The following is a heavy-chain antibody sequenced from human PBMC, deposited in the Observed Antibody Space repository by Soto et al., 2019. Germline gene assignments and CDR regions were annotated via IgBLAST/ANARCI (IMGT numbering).Heavy chain of an antibody. CDR1: GYTFTNYD. D-gene: IGHD1-1*01. V-gene: IGHV1-8*01. J-gene: IGHJ6*02. CDR3: ARVGTGYYFGRDG. Sequence: QVQLVQSGAEVKKPGASVKVSCTASGYTFTNYDIYWVRQATGQGLECVGWMNPNSGNTDYPQKFQGRVTMTRNTSISTAYMELTSLRSEDTAVYYCARVGTGYYFGRDGWGQGTTVTVSS. CDR2: MNPNSGNT.